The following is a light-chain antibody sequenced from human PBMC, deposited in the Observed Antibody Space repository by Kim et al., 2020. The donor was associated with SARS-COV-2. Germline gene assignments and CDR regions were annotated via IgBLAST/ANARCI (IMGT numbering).Light chain of an antibody. CDR2: GSS. CDR3: QLRSSWPPGFT. CDR1: QSVTGY. Sequence: PGHRATLSRRSRQSVTGYLAWYQQRPGQAPRLLIYGSSNRATGIPARFSGSGSGTGFTLTISSLGPEDYGVYYCQLRSSWPPGFTFGPGTKVDIK. J-gene: IGKJ3*01. V-gene: IGKV3-11*01.